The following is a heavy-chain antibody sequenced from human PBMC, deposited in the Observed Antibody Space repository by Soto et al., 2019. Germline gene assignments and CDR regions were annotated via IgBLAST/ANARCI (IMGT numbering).Heavy chain of an antibody. V-gene: IGHV1-2*04. J-gene: IGHJ6*02. Sequence: XPVKVSCRASGYPVTSDAMQWVRQAPGQRLEWMGWINPNSGGTNYAQKFQGWVTMTRDTSISTAYMELSRLRSDDTAVYYCARGVRIQLWASHYGMDVWGQGTTVTVSS. CDR3: ARGVRIQLWASHYGMDV. D-gene: IGHD5-18*01. CDR1: GYPVTSDA. CDR2: INPNSGGT.